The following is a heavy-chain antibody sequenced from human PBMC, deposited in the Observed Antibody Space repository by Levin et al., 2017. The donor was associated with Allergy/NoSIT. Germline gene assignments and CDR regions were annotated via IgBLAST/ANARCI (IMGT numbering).Heavy chain of an antibody. V-gene: IGHV3-23*01. Sequence: PGGSLRLSCAASGFTFSSFAMSWVRQAPGKGLEWVSSISGSGGRTNYAASVKGRFTISRDNSNNTLYLSMTSLRLEDTAVYYCAKSWWGDYDWFDPWGQGTLVTVSS. D-gene: IGHD4-17*01. CDR1: GFTFSSFA. CDR3: AKSWWGDYDWFDP. CDR2: ISGSGGRT. J-gene: IGHJ5*02.